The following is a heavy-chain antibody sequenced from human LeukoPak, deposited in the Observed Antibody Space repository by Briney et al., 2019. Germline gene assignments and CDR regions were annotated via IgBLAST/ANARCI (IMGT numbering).Heavy chain of an antibody. Sequence: GGSLRLSCAASGFTVSSNYMSWVRQAPGKGLEWVSSISASGRSTYYADSVKGRFTISRDNSKNTLYLQVNSLRAEDTAVYHCAKKSPIFGVVIPLFDYWGQGTLVSVSS. CDR2: ISASGRST. J-gene: IGHJ4*02. D-gene: IGHD3-3*01. CDR1: GFTVSSNY. V-gene: IGHV3-23*01. CDR3: AKKSPIFGVVIPLFDY.